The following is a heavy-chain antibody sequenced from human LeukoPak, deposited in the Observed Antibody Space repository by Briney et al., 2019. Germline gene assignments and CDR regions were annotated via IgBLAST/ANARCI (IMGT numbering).Heavy chain of an antibody. CDR3: AKAVSYYYFDY. J-gene: IGHJ4*02. D-gene: IGHD1-26*01. Sequence: SLRLSCAASGFTFDDYAMHWVRQAPGKGLEWVSGISWSSGSIGYADSVKGRFTISRDNAKNSLYLQMNSLRAEDTALYYCAKAVSYYYFDYWGQGTLVTVSS. CDR2: ISWSSGSI. V-gene: IGHV3-9*01. CDR1: GFTFDDYA.